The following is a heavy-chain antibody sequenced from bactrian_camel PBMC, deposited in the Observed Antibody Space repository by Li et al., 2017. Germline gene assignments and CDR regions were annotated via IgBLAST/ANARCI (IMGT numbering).Heavy chain of an antibody. Sequence: QVQLVESGGGTVQAGGSLKLSCVASGTALIRCGMEWYRQAPGKDREQVATLLRGGNVDYAESMKERFTASRDNPKNTLYLQLNDPKTEDTAIYYCSRDDGRTRGQGTQVTVS. CDR2: LLRGGNV. D-gene: IGHD1*01. V-gene: IGHV3S53*01. CDR1: GTALIRCG. J-gene: IGHJ4*01.